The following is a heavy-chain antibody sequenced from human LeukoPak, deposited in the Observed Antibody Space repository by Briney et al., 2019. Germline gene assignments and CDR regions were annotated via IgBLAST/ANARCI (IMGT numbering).Heavy chain of an antibody. V-gene: IGHV4-59*11. J-gene: IGHJ5*02. CDR3: ARGTDLRSNWFDP. Sequence: SETLSLTCTVSGGSISSHFWSWIRQPPGKGLEWIGYIYNPSLKSRVTISVDTSKNQFSLKLSSVTAAGTAVYYCARGTDLRSNWFDPWGQGTLVTVSS. CDR2: I. CDR1: GGSISSHF. D-gene: IGHD4-17*01.